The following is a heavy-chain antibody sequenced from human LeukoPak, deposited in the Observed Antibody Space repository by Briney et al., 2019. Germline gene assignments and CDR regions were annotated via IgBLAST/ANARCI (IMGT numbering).Heavy chain of an antibody. J-gene: IGHJ4*02. CDR3: SRDAIAADGTPDY. CDR2: INQAGTEK. D-gene: IGHD6-13*01. Sequence: PAESLRLSCAVSGFTFSTYWMSWVRQAPGKGLEWVGNINQAGTEKYYADSMKGRFTISTDNAKNSLYLQMNSLRAEDTDVYYCSRDAIAADGTPDYWGQGTLVTVSS. CDR1: GFTFSTYW. V-gene: IGHV3-7*01.